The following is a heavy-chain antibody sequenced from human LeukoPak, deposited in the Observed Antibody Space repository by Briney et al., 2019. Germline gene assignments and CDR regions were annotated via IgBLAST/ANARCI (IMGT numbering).Heavy chain of an antibody. CDR3: ATDAYYYDSSGYSTSVHYFDY. CDR2: INPNSGGT. Sequence: ASVKVSCKASGYTFTGYYMHWVRQAPGEGREWMGRINPNSGGTNYAQKFQGRVTMTRDTSINTAYMELSRLRSDDTAVYYCATDAYYYDSSGYSTSVHYFDYWGQGTLVTVSS. D-gene: IGHD3-22*01. CDR1: GYTFTGYY. J-gene: IGHJ4*02. V-gene: IGHV1-2*06.